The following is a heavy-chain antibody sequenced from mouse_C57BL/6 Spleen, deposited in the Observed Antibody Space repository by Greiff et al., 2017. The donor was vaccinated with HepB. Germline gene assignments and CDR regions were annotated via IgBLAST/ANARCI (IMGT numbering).Heavy chain of an antibody. D-gene: IGHD2-3*01. CDR2: IYPSDSET. CDR3: ARGGFYDGYYGDY. Sequence: VQLQQSGAELVRPGSSVKLSCKASGYTFTSYWMDWVKQRPGQGLEWIGNIYPSDSETHYNQKFKDKATLTVDKSSSTAYMQLSSLTSEDSAVYYCARGGFYDGYYGDYWGQGTTLTVSS. V-gene: IGHV1-61*01. J-gene: IGHJ2*01. CDR1: GYTFTSYW.